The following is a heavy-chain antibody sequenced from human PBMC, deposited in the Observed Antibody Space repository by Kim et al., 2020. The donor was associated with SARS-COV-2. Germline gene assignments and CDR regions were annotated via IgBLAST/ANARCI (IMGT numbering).Heavy chain of an antibody. CDR2: ISYEGSIK. Sequence: GGSLRLSCGASGFTFNNYAMHWVRQAPGKGLEWVAVISYEGSIKYYADSVKGQFTVSRDNSNNTLYLQMRSLRPEDTAIYYCAKSSEFFWLGEGLNAFD. J-gene: IGHJ3*01. CDR3: AKSSEFFWLGEGLNAFD. D-gene: IGHD3-3*01. CDR1: GFTFNNYA. V-gene: IGHV3-30*18.